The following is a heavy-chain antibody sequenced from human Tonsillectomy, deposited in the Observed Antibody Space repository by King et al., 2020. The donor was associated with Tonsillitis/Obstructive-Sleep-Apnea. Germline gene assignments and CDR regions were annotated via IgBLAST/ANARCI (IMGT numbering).Heavy chain of an antibody. CDR3: ARHSSLWFGELRGAFDI. CDR1: GYSFTSYW. J-gene: IGHJ3*02. D-gene: IGHD3-10*01. CDR2: IDPSDSYT. Sequence: VQLVESGAEVKKPGESLRISCKGSGYSFTSYWISWVRQMPGKGLDGMGRIDPSDSYTNYSPSFQDHVTISADKSISTAYLHSSSLKASDTAMYYCARHSSLWFGELRGAFDIWGQGTMVTVSS. V-gene: IGHV5-10-1*01.